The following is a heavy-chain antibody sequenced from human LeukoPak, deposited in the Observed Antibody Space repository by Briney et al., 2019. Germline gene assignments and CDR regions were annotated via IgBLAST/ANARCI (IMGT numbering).Heavy chain of an antibody. J-gene: IGHJ4*02. CDR2: MNPNSGNT. CDR1: VYTFTIYD. D-gene: IGHD3-10*01. CDR3: ARGSLLWFGLFDY. V-gene: IGHV1-8*01. Sequence: GASVNVSFKASVYTFTIYDINWVRQAPGQGLEWMGWMNPNSGNTGYAQKFQGRVTMTRNTSICTAYMELSSLRPEDTAVYYCARGSLLWFGLFDYWGQGTLVTVSS.